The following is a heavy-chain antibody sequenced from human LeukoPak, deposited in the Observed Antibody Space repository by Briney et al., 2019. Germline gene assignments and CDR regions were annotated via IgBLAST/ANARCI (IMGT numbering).Heavy chain of an antibody. CDR3: ARGADSYSSGWTPGY. Sequence: GGSLRLSCAAPGFTVSSNYMSWVRQAPGKGLEWVSIIYGSGDTCYADSVKGRFTISRDNSKNTLYLQMNSLRAEDTAVYYCARGADSYSSGWTPGYWGQGTLVTVSS. D-gene: IGHD6-19*01. CDR2: IYGSGDT. J-gene: IGHJ4*02. CDR1: GFTVSSNY. V-gene: IGHV3-66*01.